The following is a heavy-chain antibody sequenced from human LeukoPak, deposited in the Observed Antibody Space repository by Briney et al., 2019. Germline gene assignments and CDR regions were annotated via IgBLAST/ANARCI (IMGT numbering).Heavy chain of an antibody. CDR1: GYTFTNYY. D-gene: IGHD3-22*01. Sequence: ASVKVSCKASGYTFTNYYMHWVRQAPGQGLEWMGIINPNAGTTSYAQKFQGRLTMSRDTSTTTLYMELSSLRSEDTAIYYCARKAPHDSSGWYFDLWGRGTLVTVSS. CDR2: INPNAGTT. V-gene: IGHV1-46*01. J-gene: IGHJ2*01. CDR3: ARKAPHDSSGWYFDL.